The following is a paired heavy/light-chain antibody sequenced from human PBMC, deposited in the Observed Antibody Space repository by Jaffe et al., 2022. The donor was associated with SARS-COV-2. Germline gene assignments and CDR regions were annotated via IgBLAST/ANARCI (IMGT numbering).Heavy chain of an antibody. J-gene: IGHJ6*03. Sequence: EVQLVESGGGLVKPGGSLRLSCAASGFIFSSYSMNWVRQAPGKGLEWVSAISSSSNYIYYADSVKGRFTISRDNAKNSLYLQMNSLRAEDTAVYYCARIPSKEIQFRQHYHYYYYMDVWGKGTTVAVSS. CDR1: GFIFSSYS. CDR3: ARIPSKEIQFRQHYHYYYYMDV. V-gene: IGHV3-21*06. CDR2: ISSSSNYI. D-gene: IGHD5-18*01.
Light chain of an antibody. J-gene: IGKJ1*01. CDR2: GAS. V-gene: IGKV3-20*01. CDR1: QSVTSSY. CDR3: QQYGSSPWT. Sequence: EIVLTQSPGTLSLSPGERATLSCRASQSVTSSYLAWYQQKPGQAPRLLIYGASSRATGIPDRFSGSGSGTDFSLTISRLEPEDFVVYYCQQYGSSPWTFGQGTRVDVK.